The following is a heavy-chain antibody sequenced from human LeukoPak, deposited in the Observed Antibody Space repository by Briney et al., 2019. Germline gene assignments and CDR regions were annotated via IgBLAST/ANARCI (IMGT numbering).Heavy chain of an antibody. V-gene: IGHV3-74*01. CDR1: GFTFSSYW. CDR2: ISGDGSST. D-gene: IGHD1-26*01. CDR3: TRGYSGSYRIDY. Sequence: GGSLRLSCAASGFTFSSYWMHWVRQAPGKGQVWVSRISGDGSSTTYADSVKGRFTISRDNAKNTLYLQMNSLRAEDTAVYYCTRGYSGSYRIDYWGQGSLVTVSS. J-gene: IGHJ4*02.